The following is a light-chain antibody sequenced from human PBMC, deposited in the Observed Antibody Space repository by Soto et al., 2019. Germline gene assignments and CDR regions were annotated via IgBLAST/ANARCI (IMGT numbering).Light chain of an antibody. CDR1: QSVRSSD. J-gene: IGKJ2*01. CDR3: QQDGSSPPYT. V-gene: IGKV3-20*01. CDR2: GAS. Sequence: EIVLTQSPGTLSLSPGERATLSCRASQSVRSSDLAWYQQKPGQAPRLLMYGASSRATGVPDRFSGSGSGTDFTLTISRLEPEDFAVYYCQQDGSSPPYTFGQGTKLDIK.